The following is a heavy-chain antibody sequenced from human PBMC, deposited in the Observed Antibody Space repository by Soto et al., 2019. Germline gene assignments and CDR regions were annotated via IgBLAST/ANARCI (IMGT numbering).Heavy chain of an antibody. Sequence: SVKVSCKASGYTFTSYGISWVRQAPGQGLEWMGGIIPIFGTANYAQKFQGRVTITADESTSTAYMELSSLRSEDTAVYYCARYCSGGSCSSYYYYGMDVWGQGTTVTVSS. CDR2: IIPIFGTA. CDR3: ARYCSGGSCSSYYYYGMDV. D-gene: IGHD2-15*01. J-gene: IGHJ6*02. V-gene: IGHV1-69*13. CDR1: GYTFTSYG.